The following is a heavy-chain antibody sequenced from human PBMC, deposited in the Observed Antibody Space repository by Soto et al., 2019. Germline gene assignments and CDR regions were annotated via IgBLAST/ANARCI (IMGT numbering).Heavy chain of an antibody. J-gene: IGHJ4*02. CDR1: GYTFINSG. CDR3: ARDGYSSSWVSFDY. D-gene: IGHD6-13*01. V-gene: IGHV1-18*01. Sequence: QVQLVQSGTEVKKPGASVKVSCKASGYTFINSGIAWVRQAPGQGLEWMGWISAYNGYTNYAQKLKGRVTMTTETSRSTAYMELRSLRSDDTAVYYCARDGYSSSWVSFDYWGQGTLVTVSS. CDR2: ISAYNGYT.